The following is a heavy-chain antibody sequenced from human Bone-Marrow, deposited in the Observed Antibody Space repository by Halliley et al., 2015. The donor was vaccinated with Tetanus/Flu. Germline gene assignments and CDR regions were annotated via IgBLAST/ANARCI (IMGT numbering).Heavy chain of an antibody. J-gene: IGHJ4*02. CDR3: ATLSTDYHFDF. Sequence: EWIGYIYHTGVTSYNPSLKSRVTMSVDTSRNQFSLNLSSLTAADTAVYYCATLSTDYHFDFWGRGTLVTVSS. CDR2: IYHTGVT. D-gene: IGHD4-17*01. V-gene: IGHV4-59*08.